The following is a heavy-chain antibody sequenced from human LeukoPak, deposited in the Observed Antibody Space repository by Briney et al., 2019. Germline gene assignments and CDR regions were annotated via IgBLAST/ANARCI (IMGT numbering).Heavy chain of an antibody. CDR1: GCTFTSYA. D-gene: IGHD4-23*01. Sequence: ASVKVSCKASGCTFTSYAIYWVRQAPGQRLEWMGWSNAGDGNTKYSQDSQGRVTITRDTSATTAHMELSSLRAEDTAVYYCAISSPVATVGYWGQGTLVTVSS. J-gene: IGHJ4*02. V-gene: IGHV1-3*02. CDR3: AISSPVATVGY. CDR2: SNAGDGNT.